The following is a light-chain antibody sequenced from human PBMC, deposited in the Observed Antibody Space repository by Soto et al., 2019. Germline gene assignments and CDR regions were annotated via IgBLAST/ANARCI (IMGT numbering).Light chain of an antibody. J-gene: IGKJ2*01. CDR3: HQYDNAPQT. Sequence: EIVLTQSPGTLSLSPGERATLACRASQSVSSSYLAWYQQKPGQAPRLLIYGASSRATGIPDRFSGSGSGTDFSLTISRLEPEDFAVYYCHQYDNAPQTYGQGTTVDIK. CDR2: GAS. V-gene: IGKV3-20*01. CDR1: QSVSSSY.